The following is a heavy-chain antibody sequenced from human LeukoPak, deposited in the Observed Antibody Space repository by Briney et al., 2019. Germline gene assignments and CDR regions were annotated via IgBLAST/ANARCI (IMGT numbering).Heavy chain of an antibody. CDR2: IYYSGST. CDR3: ARADYYGSGSNYFDY. D-gene: IGHD3-10*01. CDR1: GGSISSYY. J-gene: IGHJ4*02. V-gene: IGHV4-59*08. Sequence: SETLSLTCTVSGGSISSYYWSWIRQPPGKGLEWIGYIYYSGSTNYSPSLESRLTISLNKSKNQFSLRLSSVTAADTAVYYCARADYYGSGSNYFDYWGQGNLVTVSS.